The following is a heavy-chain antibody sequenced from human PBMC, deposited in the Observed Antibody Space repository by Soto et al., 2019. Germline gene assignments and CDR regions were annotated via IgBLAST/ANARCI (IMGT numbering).Heavy chain of an antibody. Sequence: QVQLVESGGGVVQPGRSLRLSCAASGFTFSDYVMHWVRQAPGKGLEWVAVISDDASNKYYADSVKGRFTISRDNSKNTLYLQLNSLRPEDRAVYYCARDKGEQWLVTALDYRGQGTLVSVSS. CDR2: ISDDASNK. J-gene: IGHJ4*02. CDR1: GFTFSDYV. CDR3: ARDKGEQWLVTALDY. D-gene: IGHD6-19*01. V-gene: IGHV3-30-3*01.